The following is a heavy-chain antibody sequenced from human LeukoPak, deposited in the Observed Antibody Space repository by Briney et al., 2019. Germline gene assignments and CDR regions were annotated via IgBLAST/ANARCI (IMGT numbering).Heavy chain of an antibody. CDR2: MTGSGDTT. V-gene: IGHV3-23*01. CDR3: ANPVSSGLCLAMRFDF. J-gene: IGHJ4*02. Sequence: GGPLRLSCKASGFSFSDFAMSWVPQAPGKGLEWVSTMTGSGDTTYYADSVKRRFTVSRDNSDNTLSLHMNSLRAEDTAVYFCANPVSSGLCLAMRFDFWGQGTLVTVCS. D-gene: IGHD3-22*01. CDR1: GFSFSDFA.